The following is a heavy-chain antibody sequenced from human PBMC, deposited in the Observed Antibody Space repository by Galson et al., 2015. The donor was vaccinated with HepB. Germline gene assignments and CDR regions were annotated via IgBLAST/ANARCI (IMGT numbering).Heavy chain of an antibody. Sequence: SVKVSCKASGYTFTSYGIFWVRQAPGQGLEWMGWISGYNGDTYYAQKFQGRVTMTTDTSTSTAYMELRSLRSDDTALYFCARDLPSVTGTSYWGQGTLVTVSS. CDR2: ISGYNGDT. CDR3: ARDLPSVTGTSY. J-gene: IGHJ4*02. V-gene: IGHV1-18*01. CDR1: GYTFTSYG. D-gene: IGHD6-19*01.